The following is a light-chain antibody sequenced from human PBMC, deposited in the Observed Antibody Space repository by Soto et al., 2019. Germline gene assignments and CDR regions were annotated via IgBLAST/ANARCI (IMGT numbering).Light chain of an antibody. J-gene: IGKJ5*01. CDR2: GAS. Sequence: ESVLTQSPGTLSLSPGERVTLSCRASQSISSLSLAWYQQKPGQAPRLLIYGASSRATGIPDRFSGSGSGTDFTLTISRLEPEDLAVYYCQQFGSSSITFGQGTRLESK. CDR3: QQFGSSSIT. CDR1: QSISSLS. V-gene: IGKV3-20*01.